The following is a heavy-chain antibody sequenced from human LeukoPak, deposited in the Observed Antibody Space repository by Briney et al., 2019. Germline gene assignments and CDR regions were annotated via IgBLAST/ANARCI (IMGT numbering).Heavy chain of an antibody. D-gene: IGHD3-22*01. J-gene: IGHJ4*02. CDR3: AGLPYYYDSSGYYYVPYYFDY. V-gene: IGHV4-4*07. CDR1: GGSISSYY. CDR2: IYTSGST. Sequence: SETLSLTCTVSGGSISSYYWSWIRQPAGKGLEWIGRIYTSGSTNYNPSLKSRVTISVVTSKNQFSLKLSSVTAADTAVYYCAGLPYYYDSSGYYYVPYYFDYWGQGTLVTVSS.